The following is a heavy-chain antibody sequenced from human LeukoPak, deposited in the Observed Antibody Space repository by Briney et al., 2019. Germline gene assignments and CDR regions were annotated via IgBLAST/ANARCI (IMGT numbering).Heavy chain of an antibody. Sequence: LETLSLTCAVYGGSFSGYYWSWIRQPPGKGLEWIGEINHSGSTNYNPSLKSPFTISVDTSKNQFSLKLSSVTAADTAVYYCARGPPSDTMEDWFDPWGQGTLVTVSS. J-gene: IGHJ5*02. CDR1: GGSFSGYY. V-gene: IGHV4-34*01. D-gene: IGHD3-10*01. CDR3: ARGPPSDTMEDWFDP. CDR2: INHSGST.